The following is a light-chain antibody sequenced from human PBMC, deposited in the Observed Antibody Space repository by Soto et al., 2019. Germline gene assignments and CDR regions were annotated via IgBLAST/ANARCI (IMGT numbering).Light chain of an antibody. V-gene: IGKV1-9*01. CDR3: QELKSYPLT. Sequence: DIQLTQSPSFLSASVGDRVTITCRASQGISSYLAWYQQKPGKAPKLLIYAASTLQSGVPSRFGGSGSGTEFTLTISSLKPEDFAAYYCQELKSYPLTFGGGTKVEIK. J-gene: IGKJ4*01. CDR1: QGISSY. CDR2: AAS.